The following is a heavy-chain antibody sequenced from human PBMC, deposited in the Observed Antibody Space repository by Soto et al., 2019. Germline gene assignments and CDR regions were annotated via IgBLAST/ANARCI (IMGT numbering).Heavy chain of an antibody. CDR2: MYRGDDK. J-gene: IGHJ4*02. D-gene: IGHD1-26*01. CDR3: AHPAASGAYWESFDF. Sequence: QITLKESGPTLVRPTQTLTLTCTFSGFSLSTGGVGVGWFRQPPGKALEWLALMYRGDDKRYSPSLKSRLTITEDNSKNHMVLTMTNMDPVDTATYDCAHPAASGAYWESFDFWGQGTLVTVSS. CDR1: GFSLSTGGVG. V-gene: IGHV2-5*02.